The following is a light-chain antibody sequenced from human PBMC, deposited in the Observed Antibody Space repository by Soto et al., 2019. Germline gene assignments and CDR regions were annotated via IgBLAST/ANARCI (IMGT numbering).Light chain of an antibody. CDR1: ISDVGGYNY. Sequence: SPLRQPASVSGSPGQSVSISCTGTISDVGGYNYVSWYQQHPGKAPKLMIYEVSNRPSGVSNRFYGSKSGNTASLTISGLQAEDAADYYCSSYTSSSTPYVFGTGTKVTVL. V-gene: IGLV2-14*01. CDR3: SSYTSSSTPYV. J-gene: IGLJ1*01. CDR2: EVS.